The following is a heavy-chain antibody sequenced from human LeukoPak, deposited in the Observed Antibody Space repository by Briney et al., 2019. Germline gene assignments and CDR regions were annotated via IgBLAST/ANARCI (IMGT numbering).Heavy chain of an antibody. CDR1: GFTFSGSA. D-gene: IGHD2-2*01. J-gene: IGHJ5*02. CDR2: IRSKANSYAT. CDR3: TRLAVADGTGFDP. V-gene: IGHV3-73*01. Sequence: GRSLRLSCAASGFTFSGSAMHWVRQASGKGLEWGGRIRSKANSYATAYAASVKGRFTISRDDSKNTAYLQMKSLKTEDTAVYYCTRLAVADGTGFDPWGEGTLVTVSS.